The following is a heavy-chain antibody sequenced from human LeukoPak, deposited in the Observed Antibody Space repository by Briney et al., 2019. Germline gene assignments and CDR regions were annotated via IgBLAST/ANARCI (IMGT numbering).Heavy chain of an antibody. CDR2: ISAYDGET. Sequence: ASVKVSRKASGYSFTSYGISWVREAPGRGLEWVGYISAYDGETRYAQKFQGRVTLTTDTSTGTVYMEMRRLRSDDTAVYYCARGRKNYFDFWGQGTLVTVSS. D-gene: IGHD2/OR15-2a*01. CDR1: GYSFTSYG. V-gene: IGHV1-18*01. CDR3: ARGRKNYFDF. J-gene: IGHJ4*02.